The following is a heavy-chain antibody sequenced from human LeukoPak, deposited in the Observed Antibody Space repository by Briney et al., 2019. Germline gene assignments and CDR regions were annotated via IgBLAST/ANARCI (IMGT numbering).Heavy chain of an antibody. CDR2: ISNSGGST. Sequence: GGSLRLSCAASGFTFSNYAMSWVRQAPGKGLEWVSGISNSGGSTYYADSVKGRFTISRDNSKDTLYLQMNSLRAEGTAVYYCAEYYFYDSSGYQQYYFDYWGQGTLVTVSS. CDR1: GFTFSNYA. J-gene: IGHJ4*02. V-gene: IGHV3-23*01. CDR3: AEYYFYDSSGYQQYYFDY. D-gene: IGHD3-22*01.